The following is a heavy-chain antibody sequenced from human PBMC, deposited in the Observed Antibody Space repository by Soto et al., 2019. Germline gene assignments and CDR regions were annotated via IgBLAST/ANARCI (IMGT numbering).Heavy chain of an antibody. CDR2: ISGSGGST. D-gene: IGHD3-16*01. Sequence: EVQLLESGGGLVQPGGSLRLSCAASGFTFSSYAMSWVRQAPGKGLEWVSAISGSGGSTYYADSVKGRFTISRDNSKNTLYLQMNSLRAEVTAVYYCAKDSRGDYYYYYMDVWGKGTTVTVSS. CDR3: AKDSRGDYYYYYMDV. J-gene: IGHJ6*03. V-gene: IGHV3-23*01. CDR1: GFTFSSYA.